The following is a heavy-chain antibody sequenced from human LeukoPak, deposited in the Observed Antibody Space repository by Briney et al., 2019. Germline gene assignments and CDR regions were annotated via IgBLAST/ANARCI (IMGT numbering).Heavy chain of an antibody. Sequence: GGSLRLSCAASGFTFSDYYMSWIRQVPGKGLEWVSYISSSGSTIYYADSVKGRFTISRDNAKNSLYLQMNSLRVEDTAVYFCANDGTGVQAWTPEAFDLWGHGTMVTVSS. J-gene: IGHJ3*01. CDR2: ISSSGSTI. V-gene: IGHV3-11*01. CDR1: GFTFSDYY. CDR3: ANDGTGVQAWTPEAFDL. D-gene: IGHD1-1*01.